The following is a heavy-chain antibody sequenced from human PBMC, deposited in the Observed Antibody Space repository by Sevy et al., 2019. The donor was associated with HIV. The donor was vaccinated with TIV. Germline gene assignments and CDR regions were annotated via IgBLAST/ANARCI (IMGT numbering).Heavy chain of an antibody. CDR3: AREGCSKPHDY. CDR1: GFTFTYAW. Sequence: GGSLRLSCAASGFTFTYAWMSWVRQAPGKGLEWVSTFSFGCGKINYADSVKGRFTISRDNSKNTLYLQMNSLRAEDTALYYCAREGCSKPHDYWGQGTLVTVSS. V-gene: IGHV3-23*01. D-gene: IGHD2-2*01. CDR2: FSFGCGKI. J-gene: IGHJ4*02.